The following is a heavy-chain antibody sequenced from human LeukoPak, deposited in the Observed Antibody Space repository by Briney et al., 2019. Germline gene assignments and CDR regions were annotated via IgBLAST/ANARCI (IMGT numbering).Heavy chain of an antibody. V-gene: IGHV4-59*01. CDR1: GGSISSYY. J-gene: IGHJ4*02. Sequence: PSETLSLTCTVSGGSISSYYWSWIRQPPGKGLGWIGYIYYSGGTNYNPSLKSRVTISVDTSKNQFSLKLSSVTAADTAVYYCARVQAYGGKGYFDYWGQGTLVTVSS. CDR2: IYYSGGT. CDR3: ARVQAYGGKGYFDY. D-gene: IGHD4-23*01.